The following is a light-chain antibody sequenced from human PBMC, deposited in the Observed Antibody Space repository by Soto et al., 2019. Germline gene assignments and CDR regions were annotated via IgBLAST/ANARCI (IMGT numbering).Light chain of an antibody. Sequence: EIVLTQSPANLSLSPGDRATLSCRASQTISNYLAWYQQKPGQAPRLLIYNASKRVTGIPARFSGGGSGTDFTLTISSLEPEDFAVYYCQQRDTWPWTFGQGTKVEIK. J-gene: IGKJ1*01. V-gene: IGKV3-11*01. CDR1: QTISNY. CDR2: NAS. CDR3: QQRDTWPWT.